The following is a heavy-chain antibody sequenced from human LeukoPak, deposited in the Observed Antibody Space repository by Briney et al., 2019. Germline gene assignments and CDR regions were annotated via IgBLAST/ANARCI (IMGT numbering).Heavy chain of an antibody. CDR3: AKDLSSYGDWYYYYGMNV. CDR1: GFTFSSYA. J-gene: IGHJ6*02. Sequence: GGSPRLSCAASGFTFSSYAMSWVRQAPGKGLEWVSAISGSGGSTYYADSVKGRFTISRDNSKNTLYLQMNSLRAEDTAVYYCAKDLSSYGDWYYYYGMNVWGQGTTVTVSS. CDR2: ISGSGGST. D-gene: IGHD4-17*01. V-gene: IGHV3-23*01.